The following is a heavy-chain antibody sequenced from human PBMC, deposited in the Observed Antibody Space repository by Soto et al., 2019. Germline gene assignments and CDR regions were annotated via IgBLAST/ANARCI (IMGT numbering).Heavy chain of an antibody. Sequence: QVQLVQSGAEVKKPGSSVKVSCKASGGTFSSYAISWVRQAPGQGLEWMGGIIPLFGTANYAQQLQCRVTITADESSNTASVELSSLRSEDTAVDYCAVTVTKHYGMEDWGQGTTCTFSS. CDR1: GGTFSSYA. CDR2: IIPLFGTA. D-gene: IGHD4-17*01. V-gene: IGHV1-69*01. CDR3: AVTVTKHYGMED. J-gene: IGHJ6*02.